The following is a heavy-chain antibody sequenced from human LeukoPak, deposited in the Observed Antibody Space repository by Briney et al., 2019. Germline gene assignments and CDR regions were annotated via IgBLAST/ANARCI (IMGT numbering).Heavy chain of an antibody. V-gene: IGHV3-33*06. CDR1: GFTFSGFG. J-gene: IGHJ4*02. Sequence: PGGSLRLSCAASGFTFSGFGMHWVRQAPGKGLEWVAVIWYDGSNKYYADSVKGRFTISRDNPKNTLYLQMSSLRAEDTAIYYRAKHTNTRITPFDYWGQGTLVTVSS. CDR3: AKHTNTRITPFDY. CDR2: IWYDGSNK. D-gene: IGHD5-24*01.